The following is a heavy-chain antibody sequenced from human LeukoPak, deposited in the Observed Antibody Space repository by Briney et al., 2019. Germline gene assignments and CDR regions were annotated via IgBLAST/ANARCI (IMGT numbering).Heavy chain of an antibody. CDR3: ARLYVVVVAANASDY. J-gene: IGHJ4*02. D-gene: IGHD2-15*01. Sequence: PGGSLRLSCAASGFTFNSYSMNWVRQAPGKGLEWVSSISSSSSYIYYADSVKGRFTISRDNAKNSLYLQMNSLRAEDTAVYYCARLYVVVVAANASDYWGQGTLVTVSS. V-gene: IGHV3-21*01. CDR2: ISSSSSYI. CDR1: GFTFNSYS.